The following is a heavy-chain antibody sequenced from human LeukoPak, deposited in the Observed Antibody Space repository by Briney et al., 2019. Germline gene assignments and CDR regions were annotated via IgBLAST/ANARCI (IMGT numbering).Heavy chain of an antibody. V-gene: IGHV1-2*06. CDR2: INPNSGGT. CDR1: GYTFTGYY. CDR3: ARFPITIFGVGTYYFDY. J-gene: IGHJ4*02. Sequence: ASVKVSCKASGYTFTGYYMHWVRQAPGQGLEWMGRINPNSGGTNYAQKFQGRVTMTRDTSISTAYMELSRLRSDDTAVYYCARFPITIFGVGTYYFDYWGQGTLVTVSP. D-gene: IGHD3-3*01.